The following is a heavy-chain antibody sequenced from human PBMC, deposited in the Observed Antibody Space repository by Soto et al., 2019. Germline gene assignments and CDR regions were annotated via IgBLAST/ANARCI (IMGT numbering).Heavy chain of an antibody. Sequence: ASVKVSCKASGYTFTSYGISWVRQAPGQGLEWMGWISAYNGNTNYAQKLQGRVTMTTDTSTSTAYMELRSLRSDDTAVYYCVSSPGGRYYFDYWGQGTLVTVSS. CDR3: VSSPGGRYYFDY. CDR1: GYTFTSYG. V-gene: IGHV1-18*01. J-gene: IGHJ4*02. D-gene: IGHD3-16*01. CDR2: ISAYNGNT.